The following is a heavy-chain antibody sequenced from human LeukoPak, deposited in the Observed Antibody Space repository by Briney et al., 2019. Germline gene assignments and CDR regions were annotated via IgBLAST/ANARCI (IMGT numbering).Heavy chain of an antibody. D-gene: IGHD6-19*01. J-gene: IGHJ4*02. CDR1: AYAFTGYY. CDR3: AREGSGWYGNFDY. V-gene: IGHV1-2*02. Sequence: GASVKVSCKASAYAFTGYYMHWVRQAPGQGLEWMGWNNPDSGGTNYAQKFQGRVTMTRDTSISTAYMEVSRLRSDDTAVYYCAREGSGWYGNFDYWGQGTLVTVSS. CDR2: NNPDSGGT.